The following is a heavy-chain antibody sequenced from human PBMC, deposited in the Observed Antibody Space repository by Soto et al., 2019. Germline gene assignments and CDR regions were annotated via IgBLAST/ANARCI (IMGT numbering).Heavy chain of an antibody. CDR2: INPNSGGT. J-gene: IGHJ4*02. Sequence: ASVKVSCKASGYTFTGYYMHWVRQATGQGLEWMGWINPNSGGTNYAQKFQGRVTMTRDTSISTAYMELSRLRSDDTAVYYCARGPHSSGWYEGDYWGQGTLVTVSS. D-gene: IGHD6-19*01. V-gene: IGHV1-2*02. CDR3: ARGPHSSGWYEGDY. CDR1: GYTFTGYY.